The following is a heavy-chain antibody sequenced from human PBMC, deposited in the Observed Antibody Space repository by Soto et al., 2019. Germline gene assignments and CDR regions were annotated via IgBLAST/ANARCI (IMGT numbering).Heavy chain of an antibody. J-gene: IGHJ6*02. V-gene: IGHV3-30-3*01. CDR2: ISYDGSNK. D-gene: IGHD3-3*01. CDR3: ARHPEIFGVVIKADMDV. Sequence: QVQLVESGGGVVQPGRSLRLSCAASGFTFSSYAMHWVRQAPGKGLEWVAVISYDGSNKYYADSVKGRFTISRDNSKNTLYLQMNSLRAEDTAVYYCARHPEIFGVVIKADMDVWGQGTTVTVSS. CDR1: GFTFSSYA.